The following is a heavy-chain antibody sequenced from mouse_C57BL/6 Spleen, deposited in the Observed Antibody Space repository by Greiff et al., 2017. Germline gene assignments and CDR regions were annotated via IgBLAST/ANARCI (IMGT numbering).Heavy chain of an antibody. D-gene: IGHD2-5*01. Sequence: QVQLQQPGAELVKPGASVKMSCKASGYTFTSYWITWVKQRPGQGLEWIGDIYPGSGSTNYNEKFKSKATLTVDTSSSTAYMQLSSLTSEDSAVYYCARRRNSNYGGYAMDYWGQGTSVTVSS. J-gene: IGHJ4*01. CDR3: ARRRNSNYGGYAMDY. CDR1: GYTFTSYW. V-gene: IGHV1-55*01. CDR2: IYPGSGST.